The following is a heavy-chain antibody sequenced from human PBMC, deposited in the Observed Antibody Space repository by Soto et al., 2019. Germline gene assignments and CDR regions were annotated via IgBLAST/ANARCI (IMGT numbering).Heavy chain of an antibody. V-gene: IGHV4-39*01. CDR3: ARQRKTTARFAY. J-gene: IGHJ4*02. CDR2: IYYSGST. D-gene: IGHD4-4*01. CDR1: GGSISSSSYY. Sequence: QLQLQESGPGLVKPSETLSLTCTVSGGSISSSSYYWGWIRQPPGKGLEWIGSIYYSGSTYYNPSLKSRATISVDTSKNQFSLKLSSVTAADTAVYYCARQRKTTARFAYWGQGTLVTVSS.